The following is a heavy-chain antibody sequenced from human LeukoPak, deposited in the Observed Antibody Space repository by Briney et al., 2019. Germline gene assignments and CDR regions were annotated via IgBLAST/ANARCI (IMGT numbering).Heavy chain of an antibody. CDR1: GFTFSSYG. J-gene: IGHJ6*04. V-gene: IGHV3-30*18. CDR2: ISYDGSNK. CDR3: AELGITMIGGV. D-gene: IGHD3-10*02. Sequence: PGRSLRRTCAASGFTFSSYGIHWVRQAPGKGLEWVAVISYDGSNKYYADSVKGRFTISRDNAKNSLYLQMNSLRAEDTAVYYCAELGITMIGGVWGKGTTVTISS.